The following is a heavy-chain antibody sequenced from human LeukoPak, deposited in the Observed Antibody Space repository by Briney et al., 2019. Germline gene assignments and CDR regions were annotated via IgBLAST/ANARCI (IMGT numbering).Heavy chain of an antibody. D-gene: IGHD6-13*01. CDR1: EYTFTGYY. Sequence: WASVKVSCKASEYTFTGYYMHWVRQAPGQGLEWMGWINPNSGGTNYAQKFQGRVTMTEDTSTDTAYMELSSLRSEDTAVYYCATDYRPGNSFDYWGQGTLVTVSS. V-gene: IGHV1-2*02. CDR2: INPNSGGT. CDR3: ATDYRPGNSFDY. J-gene: IGHJ4*02.